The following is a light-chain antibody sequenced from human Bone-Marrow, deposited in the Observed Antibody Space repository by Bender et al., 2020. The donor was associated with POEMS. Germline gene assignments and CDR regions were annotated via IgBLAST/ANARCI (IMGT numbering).Light chain of an antibody. CDR3: VLYMGSGVVV. J-gene: IGLJ3*02. V-gene: IGLV8-61*01. CDR1: SGSVSISNY. Sequence: QTVVTQEASFSVSPGGTVTITCGLSSGSVSISNYPSWYQQTPGQAPRMLIYSADTRSSGVPDRFSGSTLGSKAALTITGAQADDESDYYCVLYMGSGVVVFGGGTKLTVL. CDR2: SAD.